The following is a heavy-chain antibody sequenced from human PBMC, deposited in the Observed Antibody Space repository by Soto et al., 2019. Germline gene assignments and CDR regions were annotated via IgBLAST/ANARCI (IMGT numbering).Heavy chain of an antibody. Sequence: QITLKESGPTLVKPTQTLTMTCTFSGFSLSTSGVGVGWIRQPPGKALEWLALIYWNDDKRYSPSLKSRLTITKDTSKNQVVLTMTNMDPVDTATYYWAHAAIITGKDLAYFDYWGQGTLVTVSS. CDR2: IYWNDDK. J-gene: IGHJ4*02. CDR1: GFSLSTSGVG. D-gene: IGHD1-20*01. CDR3: AHAAIITGKDLAYFDY. V-gene: IGHV2-5*01.